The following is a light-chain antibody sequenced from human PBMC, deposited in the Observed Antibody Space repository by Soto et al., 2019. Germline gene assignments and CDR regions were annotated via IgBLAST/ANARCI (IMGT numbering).Light chain of an antibody. CDR3: LLSYSGGRV. J-gene: IGLJ3*02. Sequence: QAVVTQEPSVTVSPGGTVTLTCDSSTGPVTSGRYPYWFQQKPGQAPRTLIYDTSLKYFWTPARFSGSLLRGKAALTLSGARPEDEADYYCLLSYSGGRVFGGGTKVTVL. V-gene: IGLV7-46*01. CDR2: DTS. CDR1: TGPVTSGRY.